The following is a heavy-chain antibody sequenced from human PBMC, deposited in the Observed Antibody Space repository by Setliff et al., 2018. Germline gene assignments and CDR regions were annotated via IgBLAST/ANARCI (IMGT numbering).Heavy chain of an antibody. CDR3: ARLLMNNFWGDPVDN. Sequence: SETLSLTCAVSGYSISSGYYWGWIRQPPGKGLEWIGNIYHSGNTYYNPSLKSRVTISVDTSKNQLSLKLSSVTAADTAVYYCARLLMNNFWGDPVDNWGQGTLVTVSS. CDR1: GYSISSGYY. CDR2: IYHSGNT. V-gene: IGHV4-38-2*01. D-gene: IGHD3-3*01. J-gene: IGHJ4*02.